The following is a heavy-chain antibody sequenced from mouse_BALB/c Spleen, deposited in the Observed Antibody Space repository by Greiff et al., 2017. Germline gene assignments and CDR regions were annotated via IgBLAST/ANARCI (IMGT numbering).Heavy chain of an antibody. CDR2: ISSGSSTI. Sequence: EVMLVESGGGLVQPGGSRKLSCAASGFTFSSFGMHWVRQAPEKGLEWVAYISSGSSTIYYADTVKGRFTISRDNPKNTLFLQMTSLRSEDTAMYYCARRFYAMDYWGQGTSVTVSS. V-gene: IGHV5-17*02. CDR1: GFTFSSFG. J-gene: IGHJ4*01. CDR3: ARRFYAMDY.